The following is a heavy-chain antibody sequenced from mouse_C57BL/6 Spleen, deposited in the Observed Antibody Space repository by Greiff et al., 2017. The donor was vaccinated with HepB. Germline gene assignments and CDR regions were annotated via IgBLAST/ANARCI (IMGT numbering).Heavy chain of an antibody. CDR2: IFPGSGST. Sequence: VQLQQSGPELVKPGASVKISCKASGYTFTDYYINWVKQRPGQGLEWIGWIFPGSGSTYYNEKFKGKATLTVDKSSSTAYMLLSSLTSEDSAVYFCARDDYYGSSYSWYFDVWGTGTTVTVAS. CDR3: ARDDYYGSSYSWYFDV. CDR1: GYTFTDYY. V-gene: IGHV1-75*01. D-gene: IGHD1-1*01. J-gene: IGHJ1*03.